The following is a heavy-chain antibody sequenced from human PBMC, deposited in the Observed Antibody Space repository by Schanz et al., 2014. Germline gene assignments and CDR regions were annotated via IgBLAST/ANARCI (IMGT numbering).Heavy chain of an antibody. J-gene: IGHJ5*02. V-gene: IGHV1-8*01. CDR1: GYTFTSYD. CDR2: MNPNSGDT. Sequence: QVQLVQSGAEMKKPGASVKVSCTASGYTFTSYDINWVRQAPGQGLEWLGWMNPNSGDTGYPRKFQDRVTMTRNTSISTAYMELNSLTSEDTAVYYCATLDYADSVSWGQGTLVTVSS. D-gene: IGHD4-17*01. CDR3: ATLDYADSVS.